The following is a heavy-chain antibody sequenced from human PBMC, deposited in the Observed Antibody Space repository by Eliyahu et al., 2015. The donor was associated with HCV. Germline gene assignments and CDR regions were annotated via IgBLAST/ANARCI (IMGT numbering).Heavy chain of an antibody. CDR1: GGSISSSSYY. CDR2: IYYSGST. V-gene: IGHV4-39*01. J-gene: IGHJ4*02. D-gene: IGHD3-9*01. Sequence: QLQLQESGPGLVKPSETLSLTCTVSGGSISSSSYYWGWIRQPPGKGLEWIGSIYYSGSTYYNPSLKSRVTISVDTSKNQFSLKLSSVTAADTAVYYCARHAPDWPLPDPTDYWGQGTLVTVSS. CDR3: ARHAPDWPLPDPTDY.